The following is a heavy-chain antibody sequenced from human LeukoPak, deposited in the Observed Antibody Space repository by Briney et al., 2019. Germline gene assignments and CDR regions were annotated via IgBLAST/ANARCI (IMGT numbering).Heavy chain of an antibody. Sequence: ASVKVSCKASGYTFTSHYIHWVRQAPGQGLEWMGIINPSGGSTSYAQMFQGRVTMTRDTSTSTVYMELGSLRSEDTAVYYCARDRGGNTYWFDPWGQGTLVTVSS. J-gene: IGHJ5*02. CDR1: GYTFTSHY. D-gene: IGHD4-23*01. V-gene: IGHV1-46*01. CDR3: ARDRGGNTYWFDP. CDR2: INPSGGST.